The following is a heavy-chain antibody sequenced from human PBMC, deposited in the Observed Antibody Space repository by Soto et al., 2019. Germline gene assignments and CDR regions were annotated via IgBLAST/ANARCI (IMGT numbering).Heavy chain of an antibody. CDR2: IYWDDDK. Sequence: QITLKESGPTLVKPTQTLTLTCTFSGFSLSTGGMGVGWIRQPPGKALEWLALIYWDDDKRYSPSLQGRLTITQYTSKNQMLSTTTHMDPVDTPTNSCAHSRPGSDCLQSYSSHYYYGVDVWGQGTTVALSS. D-gene: IGHD2-21*02. V-gene: IGHV2-5*02. J-gene: IGHJ6*02. CDR1: GFSLSTGGMG. CDR3: AHSRPGSDCLQSYSSHYYYGVDV.